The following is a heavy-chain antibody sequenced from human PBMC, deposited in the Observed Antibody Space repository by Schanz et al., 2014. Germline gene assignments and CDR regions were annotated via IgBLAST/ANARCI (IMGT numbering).Heavy chain of an antibody. J-gene: IGHJ4*02. V-gene: IGHV3-23*01. CDR1: GFSLDIFA. D-gene: IGHD3-10*01. Sequence: EVHLLESGGGLVEPGGSLRLSCATSGFSLDIFAVSWVRQAPGKGLEWVSTIGTSGGTNYAESVKGRFTISRDNSKNTLYLQMNSLRAEDTAVYYCAKYRGYYRVSGSYRELEYWGQGTLVTVSS. CDR2: IGTSGGT. CDR3: AKYRGYYRVSGSYRELEY.